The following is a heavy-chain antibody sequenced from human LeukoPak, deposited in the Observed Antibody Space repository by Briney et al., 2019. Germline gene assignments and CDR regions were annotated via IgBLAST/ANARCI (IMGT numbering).Heavy chain of an antibody. Sequence: SETLSLTCTVSGYSISSGYYWGWIRQPPGKGLEWIGSIYHSGSTYYNPSLKSRVTISVDTSKNQFSLKLSSVTAADTAVYYCARDLRSEDYSGPDIWGQGTMVTVSS. CDR1: GYSISSGYY. D-gene: IGHD2-15*01. V-gene: IGHV4-38-2*02. J-gene: IGHJ3*02. CDR3: ARDLRSEDYSGPDI. CDR2: IYHSGST.